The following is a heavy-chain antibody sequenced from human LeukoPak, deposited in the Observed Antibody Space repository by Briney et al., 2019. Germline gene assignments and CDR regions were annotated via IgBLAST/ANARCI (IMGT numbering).Heavy chain of an antibody. CDR2: INWSGGST. D-gene: IGHD2-2*01. CDR3: ARAPITSPFYFDY. CDR1: GFAFDENA. Sequence: PGGSLRLSCTASGFAFDENAMSWVRKFPGKGLNWVSGINWSGGSTGYADPLRGRFTISRDNAKNSLYLQMDSLRAEDTALYYCARAPITSPFYFDYWGQGTLVTVSS. J-gene: IGHJ4*02. V-gene: IGHV3-20*04.